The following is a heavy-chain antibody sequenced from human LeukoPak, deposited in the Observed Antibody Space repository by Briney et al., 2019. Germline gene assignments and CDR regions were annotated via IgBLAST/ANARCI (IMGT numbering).Heavy chain of an antibody. V-gene: IGHV4-4*02. CDR1: SXXXXNW. CDR3: ARSHDHLWGNYPDY. CDR2: IHHDGRI. J-gene: IGHJ4*02. D-gene: IGHD3-16*02. Sequence: SXXXXNWXKWVRPPPGKGLEWIGEIHHDGRINYNPSLKSRVTLSVDKSKNQFSLRLNSVTAADTAMYYCARSHDHLWGNYPDYWGQGTLVTVSS.